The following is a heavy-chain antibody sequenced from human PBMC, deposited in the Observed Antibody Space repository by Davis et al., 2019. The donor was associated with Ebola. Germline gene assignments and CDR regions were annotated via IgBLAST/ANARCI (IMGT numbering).Heavy chain of an antibody. V-gene: IGHV4-59*01. D-gene: IGHD3-10*01. CDR2: IYYSGST. Sequence: MPSETLSLTCTVSGGSISSYYWSWIRQPPGKGLEWIGYIYYSGSTNYNPSPKSRVTISVDTSKNQFSLKLSSATAADTAVYYCARDSGRGWFDPWGQGTLVTVSS. CDR1: GGSISSYY. CDR3: ARDSGRGWFDP. J-gene: IGHJ5*02.